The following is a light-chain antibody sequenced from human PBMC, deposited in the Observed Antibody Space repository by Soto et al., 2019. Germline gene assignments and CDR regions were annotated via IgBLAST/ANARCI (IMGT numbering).Light chain of an antibody. Sequence: QSALAQPTSVSGSPGQSITISCTGTSSDVIHYDYVSWSQEHPGKAPQHMISAVSNGPSGVSNRFSSSKSGNTASMFISGLQAEDEADYYCGSYTSDSSNVFGSGTKIRVL. CDR1: SSDVIHYDY. V-gene: IGLV2-14*01. CDR2: AVS. CDR3: GSYTSDSSNV. J-gene: IGLJ1*01.